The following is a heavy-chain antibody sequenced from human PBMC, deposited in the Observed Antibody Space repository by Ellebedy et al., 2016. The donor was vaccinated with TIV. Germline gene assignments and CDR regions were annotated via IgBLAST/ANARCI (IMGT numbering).Heavy chain of an antibody. CDR3: APMNQGQQLVPV. Sequence: GESLKISXAASGFTFSSYAMSWVRQAPGKGLEWVSAISGSGGSTYYADSVKGRFTISRDNSKNTLYLQMNSLRAEDTAVYYCAPMNQGQQLVPVWGQGTLVTVSS. V-gene: IGHV3-23*01. CDR2: ISGSGGST. D-gene: IGHD6-13*01. J-gene: IGHJ4*02. CDR1: GFTFSSYA.